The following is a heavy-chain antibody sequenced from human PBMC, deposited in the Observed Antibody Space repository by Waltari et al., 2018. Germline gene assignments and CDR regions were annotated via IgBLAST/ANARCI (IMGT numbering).Heavy chain of an antibody. J-gene: IGHJ4*02. CDR3: ARARAEDTSDLAY. CDR1: GFSFVSYA. D-gene: IGHD2-15*01. CDR2: ILWNGTP. V-gene: IGHV3-9*01. Sequence: VESGGGLVQPGGSLRLSCVTSGFSFVSYAMHWVRQTPGRGLEWVAGILWNGTPGYADSVRGRFTISRDNGQNSLSLQMRRLTSEDTARYFCARARAEDTSDLAYWGQGTLVTVSS.